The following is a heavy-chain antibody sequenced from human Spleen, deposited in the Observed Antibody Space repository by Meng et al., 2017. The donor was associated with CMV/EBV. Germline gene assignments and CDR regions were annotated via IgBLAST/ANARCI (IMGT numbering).Heavy chain of an antibody. CDR2: ISGYNGDT. CDR1: GYAFTTYG. Sequence: ASVKVSCKASGYAFTTYGITWLRQAPGQRLECMGWISGYNGDTDYAQKLQGRFTMTRDTSTRTAYMELRSLRSDDTAVYYCARDLGYCGGTDCWFDTFDIWGQGTMVTVSS. CDR3: ARDLGYCGGTDCWFDTFDI. V-gene: IGHV1-18*01. D-gene: IGHD2-21*01. J-gene: IGHJ3*02.